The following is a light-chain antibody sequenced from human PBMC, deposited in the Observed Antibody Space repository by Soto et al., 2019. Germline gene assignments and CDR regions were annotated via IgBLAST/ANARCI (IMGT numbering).Light chain of an antibody. CDR3: QQRSNWPPEIT. J-gene: IGKJ5*01. CDR2: DAS. Sequence: EIVFTQPPGTLSLSPGERATLSCRASQSVSSYIAWYQQKPGQAHRLLIYDASNRATGIPARFSGSGSGTDFTLTISSLEPEDFAVYYCQQRSNWPPEITFGQGTRLEIK. V-gene: IGKV3-11*01. CDR1: QSVSSY.